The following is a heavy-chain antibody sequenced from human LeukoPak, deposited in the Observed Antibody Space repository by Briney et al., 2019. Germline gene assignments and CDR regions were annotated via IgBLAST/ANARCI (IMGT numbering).Heavy chain of an antibody. CDR2: ISSSSSYI. V-gene: IGHV3-21*01. CDR1: GFTFSSYS. D-gene: IGHD5-12*01. J-gene: IGHJ1*01. CDR3: ASLSGLRFKAEYFQH. Sequence: GGSPRLSCAASGFTFSSYSMNWVRQAPGKGLEWVSSISSSSSYIYYADSVKGRFTISRDNAKNSLYLQMNSLRAEDTAVYYCASLSGLRFKAEYFQHWGQGILVTVSS.